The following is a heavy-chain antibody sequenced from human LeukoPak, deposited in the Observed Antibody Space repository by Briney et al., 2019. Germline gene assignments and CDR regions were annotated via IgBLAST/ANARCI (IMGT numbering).Heavy chain of an antibody. V-gene: IGHV3-23*01. CDR3: AKDTSMGRYCTNGVCSPFDY. D-gene: IGHD2-8*01. Sequence: QAGGSLRLSCAASGFTFGSYAMNWVRQAPGKGLEWVSAVSDTGGSTYYAASVRGRFTISRDNSRSTLYLQMNSLRAEDTALYYCAKDTSMGRYCTNGVCSPFDYWGQGTLVTVSS. CDR2: VSDTGGST. CDR1: GFTFGSYA. J-gene: IGHJ4*02.